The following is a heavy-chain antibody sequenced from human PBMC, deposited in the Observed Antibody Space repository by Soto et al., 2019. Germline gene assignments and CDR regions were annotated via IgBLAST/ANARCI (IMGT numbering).Heavy chain of an antibody. CDR2: IYSGGST. D-gene: IGHD3-3*01. J-gene: IGHJ6*02. CDR1: GFTVSSYY. CDR3: ARVPRGTIFGVVIPNYYYGMDV. Sequence: GGSLRLSCAASGFTVSSYYMSWVRQAPGKGLEWVSVIYSGGSTYYADSVKGRFTISRDNSKNTLYLQMNSLRAEDTAVYYCARVPRGTIFGVVIPNYYYGMDVWGQGTTVTVSS. V-gene: IGHV3-66*01.